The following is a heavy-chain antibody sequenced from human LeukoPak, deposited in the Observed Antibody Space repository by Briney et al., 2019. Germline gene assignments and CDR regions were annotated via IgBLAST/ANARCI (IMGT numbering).Heavy chain of an antibody. D-gene: IGHD2-2*01. CDR1: GGSISSGGYY. V-gene: IGHV4-31*03. Sequence: KPSETLSLTCTVSGGSISSGGYYWSWIRQHPGKGLEWIGYIYYSGNAYYNPSLKSRVTISVDTSKNQFSLKLSSVTAADTAVYYCARGDIVVVPAQNSAAIEYYWGQGTLVTVSS. J-gene: IGHJ4*02. CDR2: IYYSGNA. CDR3: ARGDIVVVPAQNSAAIEYY.